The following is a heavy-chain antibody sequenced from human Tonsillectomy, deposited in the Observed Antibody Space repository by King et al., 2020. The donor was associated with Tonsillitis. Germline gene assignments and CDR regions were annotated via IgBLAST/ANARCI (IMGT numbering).Heavy chain of an antibody. J-gene: IGHJ3*02. CDR1: GFTFSSYS. CDR3: ARDQGGLSSYVYHDAFDI. Sequence: VQLVESGGGLVQPGGSLRLSCAASGFTFSSYSMNWVRQAPGKGLEWLSYISSSSSTIYYADSVKGRFTISRDNAKNSLYLQMNSLRDEDTAVYYCARDQGGLSSYVYHDAFDIWGQGTMVTVSS. D-gene: IGHD5-18*01. V-gene: IGHV3-48*02. CDR2: ISSSSSTI.